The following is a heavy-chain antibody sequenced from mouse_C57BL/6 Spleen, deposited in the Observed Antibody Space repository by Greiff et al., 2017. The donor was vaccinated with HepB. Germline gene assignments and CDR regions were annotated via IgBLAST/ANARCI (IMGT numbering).Heavy chain of an antibody. CDR3: ARPPSTMVWYFDV. Sequence: DVQLQESGGDLVKPGGSLKLSCAASGFTFSSYGMSWVRQTPDKRLEWVATISSGGSYTYYPDSVKGRFTISRDNAKNTLYLQMSSLKSEDTAMYYCARPPSTMVWYFDVWGTGTTVTVSS. CDR1: GFTFSSYG. J-gene: IGHJ1*03. V-gene: IGHV5-6*01. CDR2: ISSGGSYT. D-gene: IGHD2-2*01.